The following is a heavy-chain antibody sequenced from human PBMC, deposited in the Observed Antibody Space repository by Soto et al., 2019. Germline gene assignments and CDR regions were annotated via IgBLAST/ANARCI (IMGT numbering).Heavy chain of an antibody. V-gene: IGHV3-33*01. D-gene: IGHD2-15*01. J-gene: IGHJ4*02. CDR1: GFTFSIYA. CDR2: VWYDGSNK. CDR3: AREVSCSGGSCYRGNFDY. Sequence: PGGSLRLSCAASGFTFSIYAMHWVRQAPGKGLEWVAAVWYDGSNKYYPDSVKGRFAISRDNSKNTLYLQVNSLRAEDTALYFCAREVSCSGGSCYRGNFDYWGPGTLVTVSS.